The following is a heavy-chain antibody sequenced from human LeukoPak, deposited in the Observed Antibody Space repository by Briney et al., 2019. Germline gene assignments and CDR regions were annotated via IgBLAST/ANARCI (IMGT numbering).Heavy chain of an antibody. CDR2: INSDGRST. V-gene: IGHV3-74*01. J-gene: IGHJ3*01. D-gene: IGHD1-26*01. Sequence: GGSLRLSCAASVFTFRSYWMHWVRQAPAKGLVWVSRINSDGRSTSYADSVKGRFTISRDNAKNSLYLQMNSLRVEDTALYYCAKDRGGSSELGDAFDVWGQGRMLRVSS. CDR3: AKDRGGSSELGDAFDV. CDR1: VFTFRSYW.